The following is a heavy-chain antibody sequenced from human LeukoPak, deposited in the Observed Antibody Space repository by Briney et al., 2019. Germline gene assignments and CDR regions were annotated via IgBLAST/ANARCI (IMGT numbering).Heavy chain of an antibody. CDR1: GFTFSSHA. J-gene: IGHJ4*02. CDR3: AKGLAVAGHFDY. CDR2: ISGSGGST. Sequence: GGSLRLSCAASGFTFSSHAMSWVRQAPGKGLEWVSAISGSGGSTYYADSVKGRFTISRDKSKNTLYLQMNGLRAEDTAVYYCAKGLAVAGHFDYWGQGTLVTVSS. D-gene: IGHD6-19*01. V-gene: IGHV3-23*01.